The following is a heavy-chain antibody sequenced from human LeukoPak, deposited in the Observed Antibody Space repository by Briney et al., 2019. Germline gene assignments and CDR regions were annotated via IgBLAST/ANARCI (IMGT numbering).Heavy chain of an antibody. CDR1: GGSFSGYY. D-gene: IGHD4-23*01. J-gene: IGHJ3*02. CDR3: ARWVTVVTPTPNDAFDI. Sequence: SETLSLTCAVYGGSFSGYYWSWIRQPPGKGLEWIGEINHSGSTNYNPSLKSRVTISVDTSKNQFSLQLSSVTAADTAVYYCARWVTVVTPTPNDAFDIWGQGTMVTVSS. CDR2: INHSGST. V-gene: IGHV4-34*01.